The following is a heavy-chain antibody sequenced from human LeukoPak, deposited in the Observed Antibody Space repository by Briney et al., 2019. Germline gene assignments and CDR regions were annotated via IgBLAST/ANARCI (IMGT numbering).Heavy chain of an antibody. CDR2: ISISNGYI. CDR3: AKDRVSRLQLSDDY. D-gene: IGHD1-1*01. V-gene: IGHV3-21*04. J-gene: IGHJ4*02. CDR1: GFTFNSYS. Sequence: PGGSLRLSCAASGFTFNSYSMNWVRQAPGKGLEWVSSISISNGYIYYADPVKGRFTISRDNAKNSLYLQMNSLRAEDTAVYYCAKDRVSRLQLSDDYWGQGTLVTVSS.